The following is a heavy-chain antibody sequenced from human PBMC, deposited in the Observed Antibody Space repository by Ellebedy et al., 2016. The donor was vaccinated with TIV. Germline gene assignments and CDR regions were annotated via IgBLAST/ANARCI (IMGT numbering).Heavy chain of an antibody. V-gene: IGHV5-10-1*01. J-gene: IGHJ4*02. D-gene: IGHD1-14*01. CDR2: IDPSDSYI. CDR3: ARGTDNGDY. Sequence: GGSLRLXXKGSGYSFTNYWISWVRQMPGKGLEWMGRIDPSDSYINYSPSFQGHVTISVDKSINTAYLQWSSLEASDSAIYYCARGTDNGDYWGQGTLVTVSS. CDR1: GYSFTNYW.